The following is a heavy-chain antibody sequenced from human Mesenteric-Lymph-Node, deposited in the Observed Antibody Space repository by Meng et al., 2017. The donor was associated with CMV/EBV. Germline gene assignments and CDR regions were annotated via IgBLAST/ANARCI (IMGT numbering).Heavy chain of an antibody. CDR3: ARWGYYGGNSLTGWFDP. J-gene: IGHJ5*02. V-gene: IGHV4-39*07. CDR2: IYYNGST. Sequence: SETLSLTCSVSGGSISSSSYYWGWIRQPPGKGLEWIASIYYNGSTYYNPSLRSRVTISVDTPKNQFSLKMSSVTAADTAVYSCARWGYYGGNSLTGWFDPWGQGTLVTVSS. D-gene: IGHD4-23*01. CDR1: GGSISSSSYY.